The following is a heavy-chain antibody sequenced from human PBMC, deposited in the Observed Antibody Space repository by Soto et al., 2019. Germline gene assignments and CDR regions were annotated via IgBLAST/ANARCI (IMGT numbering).Heavy chain of an antibody. V-gene: IGHV5-10-1*01. J-gene: IGHJ4*02. D-gene: IGHD3-10*01. CDR2: IDPSDSYA. CDR1: GYSFTSYW. Sequence: GESLKISCKGSGYSFTSYWISWVRQMPGKGLEWMGRIDPSDSYANYSPSFQGHVTISADKSISTAYLQWSSLKASDTAMYYCARHPQLWFGESHWGQGTLVTVSS. CDR3: ARHPQLWFGESH.